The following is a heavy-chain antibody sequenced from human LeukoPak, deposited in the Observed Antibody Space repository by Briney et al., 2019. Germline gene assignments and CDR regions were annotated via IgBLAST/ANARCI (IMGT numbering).Heavy chain of an antibody. CDR2: IYYSGST. V-gene: IGHV4-30-4*01. Sequence: SETLSLTCTVSGGSISSGDYYWSWIRQPPGKGLEWIGYIYYSGSTYYNPSLKSRVTISVDTSKNQFSLKLSSVTAADTAVYYCARGLVKRGYSGYWSYWGQGTLVTVSS. D-gene: IGHD5-12*01. J-gene: IGHJ4*02. CDR1: GGSISSGDYY. CDR3: ARGLVKRGYSGYWSY.